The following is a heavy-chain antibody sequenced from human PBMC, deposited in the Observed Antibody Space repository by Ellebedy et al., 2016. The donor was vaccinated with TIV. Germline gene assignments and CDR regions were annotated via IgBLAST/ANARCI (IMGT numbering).Heavy chain of an antibody. CDR1: GFAFSSYP. D-gene: IGHD2-15*01. CDR2: INEHGRDT. J-gene: IGHJ4*02. CDR3: TSPAVGHTTGCCRYYFDY. Sequence: GESLKISCAASGFAFSSYPMSWVRQAPGKGLEWVSGINEHGRDTFHADSVKGRFTISRDNSKNTVYLQMNSLRAEDTAVYFCTSPAVGHTTGCCRYYFDYWGLGTLVTVSS. V-gene: IGHV3-23*01.